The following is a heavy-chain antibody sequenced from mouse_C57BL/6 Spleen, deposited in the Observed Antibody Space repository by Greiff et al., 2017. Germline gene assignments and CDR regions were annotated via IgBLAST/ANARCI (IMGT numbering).Heavy chain of an antibody. CDR2: ISDGGSYT. Sequence: EVKLMESGGGLVKPGGSLKLSCAASGFTFSSYAMSWVRQTPEKRLEWVATISDGGSYTYYPDNVKGRFIISRDNAKNNLYLQMSHLKSEDTAIYYCAGGTTPPQLRYFDVWGTGTTVTVSS. CDR3: AGGTTPPQLRYFDV. V-gene: IGHV5-4*03. J-gene: IGHJ1*03. D-gene: IGHD1-1*01. CDR1: GFTFSSYA.